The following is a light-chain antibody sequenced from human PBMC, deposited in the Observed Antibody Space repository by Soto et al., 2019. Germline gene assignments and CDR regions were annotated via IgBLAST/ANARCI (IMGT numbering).Light chain of an antibody. CDR2: LNSDGSH. V-gene: IGLV4-69*01. CDR1: SGHSSYA. Sequence: QLVLTQSPSASASLGASVKLTCTLSSGHSSYAIAWHQQQPEKGPRYLMRLNSDGSHNKGDAISDRFSGSSSGAERYLTISSLQSEDEADYYCQTWGTGIHVVFGGGTKLTVL. CDR3: QTWGTGIHVV. J-gene: IGLJ2*01.